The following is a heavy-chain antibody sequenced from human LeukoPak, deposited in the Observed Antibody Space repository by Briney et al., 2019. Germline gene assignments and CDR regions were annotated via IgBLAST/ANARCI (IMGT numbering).Heavy chain of an antibody. CDR2: IYYSGST. J-gene: IGHJ5*02. CDR1: GGSISSSSYY. V-gene: IGHV4-39*01. Sequence: PSETLSLTCTVSGGSISSSSYYWGWIRQPPGKGLEWIGSIYYSGSTYYNPSLKSRVTISVDTSKNQFSLKLSSVTAADTAVYYCARRVDYYGSGGLNWFDPWGQGTLVTVSS. D-gene: IGHD3-10*01. CDR3: ARRVDYYGSGGLNWFDP.